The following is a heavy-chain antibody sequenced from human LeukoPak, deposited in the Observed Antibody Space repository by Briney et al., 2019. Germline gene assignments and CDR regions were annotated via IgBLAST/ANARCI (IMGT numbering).Heavy chain of an antibody. J-gene: IGHJ6*03. CDR3: ARDRGVTSLYSGYDYYMDV. D-gene: IGHD5-12*01. CDR1: GYTFTSYD. V-gene: IGHV1-2*06. Sequence: ASVKVSCKASGYTFTSYDINWVRQATGQGLEWMGRINPNSGGTNYAQKFQGRVTMTRDTSISTAYMELSRLRSDDTAVYYCARDRGVTSLYSGYDYYMDVWGKGTTVTVSS. CDR2: INPNSGGT.